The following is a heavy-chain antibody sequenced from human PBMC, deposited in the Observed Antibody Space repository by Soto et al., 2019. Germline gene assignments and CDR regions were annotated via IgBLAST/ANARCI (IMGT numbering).Heavy chain of an antibody. Sequence: QVQLQESGPGLVKPSQTLSLTCTVSGGSISSGDYYWSWIRQPPGKGLEWIGYIYYSGSTYYNPSRKSRVTISVDTSQNQFSLKLSSVTAADTAVYYCARGNHLYDSSGYYDSRGYWFDHWGQGTLVTVSS. CDR3: ARGNHLYDSSGYYDSRGYWFDH. CDR2: IYYSGST. V-gene: IGHV4-30-4*01. J-gene: IGHJ5*02. D-gene: IGHD3-22*01. CDR1: GGSISSGDYY.